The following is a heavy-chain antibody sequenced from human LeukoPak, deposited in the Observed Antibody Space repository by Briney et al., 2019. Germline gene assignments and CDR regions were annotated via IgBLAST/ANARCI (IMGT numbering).Heavy chain of an antibody. V-gene: IGHV3-48*04. CDR3: ASLEGIRGYDY. CDR1: GFTFSSYS. Sequence: GGSLRLSCAASGFTFSSYSMNWVRQAPGRGLEWVSYISSSSSTIYYADSVKGRFTISRDNAKNSLYLQMNSLRAEDTAVCYCASLEGIRGYDYWAREPWSPSPQ. J-gene: IGHJ4*02. D-gene: IGHD5-18*01. CDR2: ISSSSSTI.